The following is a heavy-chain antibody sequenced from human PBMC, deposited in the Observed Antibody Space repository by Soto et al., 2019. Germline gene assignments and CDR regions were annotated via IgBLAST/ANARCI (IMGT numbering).Heavy chain of an antibody. J-gene: IGHJ4*02. CDR3: ARHLDFWSGSSFDY. D-gene: IGHD3-3*01. CDR1: GGSISSSSYY. V-gene: IGHV4-39*01. Sequence: QLQLQESGPGLVKPSETLSLTCTVSGGSISSSSYYWGWIRQPPGKGLEWIGSIYYSGSTYYNPSLKSRVTISVDTSKNQFSLKLSSVTAADTAVYYCARHLDFWSGSSFDYWGQGTLVTVSS. CDR2: IYYSGST.